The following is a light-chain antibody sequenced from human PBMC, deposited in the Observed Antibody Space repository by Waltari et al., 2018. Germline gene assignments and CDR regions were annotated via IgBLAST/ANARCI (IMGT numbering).Light chain of an antibody. CDR1: NSDVGGYKY. Sequence: QSALTQPRSVSGSPGQSVTLSCTGTNSDVGGYKYVSWYQQHPDKAPRLIIYDVYTRPSGVPNRFSGSKSANTASLTISGLQSEDEADYYCCSYAGSFTWVFGTGTKVTVL. CDR3: CSYAGSFTWV. V-gene: IGLV2-11*01. J-gene: IGLJ1*01. CDR2: DVY.